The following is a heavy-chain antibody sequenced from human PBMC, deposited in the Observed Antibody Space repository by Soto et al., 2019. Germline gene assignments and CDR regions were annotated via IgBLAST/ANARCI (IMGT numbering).Heavy chain of an antibody. Sequence: ASVKVSCKASGGTFSSYAISWVRQAPGQGLEWMGGIIPIFGTANYAQKFQGRVTITADESTSTAYMELSSLRSEDTAVYYCARLQEDGDYVRYYYGMDVWGQGTTVTVSS. CDR3: ARLQEDGDYVRYYYGMDV. J-gene: IGHJ6*02. V-gene: IGHV1-69*13. CDR2: IIPIFGTA. CDR1: GGTFSSYA. D-gene: IGHD4-17*01.